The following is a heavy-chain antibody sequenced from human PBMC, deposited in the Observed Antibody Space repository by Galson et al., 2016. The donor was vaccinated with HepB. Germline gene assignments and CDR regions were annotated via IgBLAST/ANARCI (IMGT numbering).Heavy chain of an antibody. CDR1: GYSFANYW. CDR2: IYPGDPDT. Sequence: QSGAEVKKPGESLKISCKGSGYSFANYWIGWVRQMPGKGLEWMGIIYPGDPDTRYSPSFQGQVTISADTSISTAYLQWSSLKASASAIYYCAYASGDFYFDYWDEGTLVTGSS. J-gene: IGHJ4*02. CDR3: AYASGDFYFDY. D-gene: IGHD2-21*02. V-gene: IGHV5-51*01.